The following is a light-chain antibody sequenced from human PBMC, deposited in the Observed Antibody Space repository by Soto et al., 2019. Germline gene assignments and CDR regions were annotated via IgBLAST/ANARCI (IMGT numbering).Light chain of an antibody. CDR2: QVT. V-gene: IGLV2-8*01. CDR1: STDVGGYNS. Sequence: QSALTQPPSASGSPGQSVTISCTGTSTDVGGYNSVSWYQQHPGKAPKLIIYQVTKRPSGVPDRFSGSRSGNTASLTVSGLQAEDGADYYCATWDGSLPGEVFGGGTKVTVL. J-gene: IGLJ2*01. CDR3: ATWDGSLPGEV.